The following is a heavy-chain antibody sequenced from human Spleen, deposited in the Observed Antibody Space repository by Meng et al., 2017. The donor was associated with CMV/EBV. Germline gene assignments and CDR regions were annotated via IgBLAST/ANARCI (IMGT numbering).Heavy chain of an antibody. D-gene: IGHD3-3*01. Sequence: SVKVSCKASGGTFSSYTISWVRQAPGQGLEWMGRIIPILGIANYAQKFQGRVTITADKSTSTAYMELSSLRSEDTAVYYCARDPPYYDFWSSNPYYGMDVWGQGTTVTVSS. J-gene: IGHJ6*02. CDR3: ARDPPYYDFWSSNPYYGMDV. V-gene: IGHV1-69*02. CDR1: GGTFSSYT. CDR2: IIPILGIA.